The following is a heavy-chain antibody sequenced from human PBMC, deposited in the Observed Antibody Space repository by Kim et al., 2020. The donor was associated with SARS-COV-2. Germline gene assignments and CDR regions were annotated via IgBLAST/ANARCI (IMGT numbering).Heavy chain of an antibody. CDR2: MNPNSGNT. D-gene: IGHD3-9*01. V-gene: IGHV1-8*01. CDR1: GYTFTSYD. CDR3: ARVIDILTGWAILGMDV. Sequence: ASVKVSCKASGYTFTSYDINWVRQATGQGLEWMGWMNPNSGNTGYAQKFQGRVTMTRNTSISTAYMELSSLRSEDTAVYYCARVIDILTGWAILGMDVWGQGTTVTVSS. J-gene: IGHJ6*02.